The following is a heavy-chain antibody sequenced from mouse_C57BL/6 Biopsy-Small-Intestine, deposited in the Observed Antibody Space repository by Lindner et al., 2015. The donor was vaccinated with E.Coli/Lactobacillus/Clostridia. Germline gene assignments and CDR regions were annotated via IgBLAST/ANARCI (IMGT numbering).Heavy chain of an antibody. CDR2: IYPGDGDT. J-gene: IGHJ1*03. V-gene: IGHV1-82*01. CDR3: ARELPREWYFDV. CDR1: GYAFSSSW. Sequence: VQLQESGPELVKPGASVKISCKASGYAFSSSWMNWVKQRPGKGLEWIGRIYPGDGDTNYNGKFKGKAALTADKSSSTAYMQLSSLTSEDSAVYFCARELPREWYFDVWGTGTTVIVSS. D-gene: IGHD1-1*01.